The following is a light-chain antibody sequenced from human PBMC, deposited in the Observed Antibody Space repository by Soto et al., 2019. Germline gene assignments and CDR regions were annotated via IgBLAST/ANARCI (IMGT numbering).Light chain of an antibody. J-gene: IGKJ1*01. CDR3: QQRSDSPWT. CDR1: ESVTDY. V-gene: IGKV3-11*01. Sequence: EIVLTQSPATLSLSPGERGTLSCRASESVTDYLAWYQQKPGQAPRLLVYDVSNRAAGIPTRFSGGGSGTDFTLTISNVEPEDFEVYYCQQRSDSPWTFGQGTKVDIK. CDR2: DVS.